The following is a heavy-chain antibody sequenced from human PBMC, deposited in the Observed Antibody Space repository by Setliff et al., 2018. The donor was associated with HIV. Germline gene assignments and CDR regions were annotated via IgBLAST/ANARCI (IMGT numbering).Heavy chain of an antibody. D-gene: IGHD3-3*01. Sequence: ASETLSLTCTVSGGSIGSGGSYWSWIRQHPGKGLEWIGNSHYNGSTYYNPSLKSRVTISVDTSKNQFSLNVRSVTAADTAVYYCASWGRARRANYNFWSGSSWFDPWGQGILVTVSS. J-gene: IGHJ5*02. V-gene: IGHV4-31*03. CDR2: SHYNGST. CDR3: ASWGRARRANYNFWSGSSWFDP. CDR1: GGSIGSGGSY.